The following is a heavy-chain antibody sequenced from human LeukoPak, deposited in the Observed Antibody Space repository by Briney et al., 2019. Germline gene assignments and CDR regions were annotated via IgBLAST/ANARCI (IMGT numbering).Heavy chain of an antibody. CDR2: IYTSGST. CDR3: AGGPPYCGGDCHDY. D-gene: IGHD2-21*02. Sequence: SETLSLPCPVPGGPFISYYWSWIRQPPGKGMEWIGRIYTSGSTNYNPSLKSRVTISVDKSKNQFSLKLSSVTAADTAVYYCAGGPPYCGGDCHDYWGQGTLVTVSS. J-gene: IGHJ4*02. CDR1: GGPFISYY. V-gene: IGHV4-4*07.